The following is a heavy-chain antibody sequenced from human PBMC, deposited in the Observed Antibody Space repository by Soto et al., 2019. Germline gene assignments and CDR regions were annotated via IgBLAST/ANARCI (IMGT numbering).Heavy chain of an antibody. D-gene: IGHD1-1*01. V-gene: IGHV3-74*01. Sequence: GGSLRLSCAASGFTFSMYWMHWVRQVPGKGPEWVSRINDDGISTNYADSVKGRFNISRDNAKNTLYLQMNALRVEDTAVYYCTRGPRSTSTGTGAFWGQGTLVTVSS. CDR2: INDDGIST. CDR1: GFTFSMYW. J-gene: IGHJ4*02. CDR3: TRGPRSTSTGTGAF.